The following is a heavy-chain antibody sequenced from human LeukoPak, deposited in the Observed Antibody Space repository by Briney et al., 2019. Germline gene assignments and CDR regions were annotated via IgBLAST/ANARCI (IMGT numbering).Heavy chain of an antibody. Sequence: GGSLRLSCAASGFTFSSYSMNWVRQAPGKGLEWVSSISSSSSYIYYADSVKGRFTISRDNAKNSLCLQMNSLRAEDTAVYYCASLLGYCSSTSCSTAYYYYYMDVWGKGTTVTVSS. CDR1: GFTFSSYS. V-gene: IGHV3-21*01. CDR2: ISSSSSYI. J-gene: IGHJ6*03. CDR3: ASLLGYCSSTSCSTAYYYYYMDV. D-gene: IGHD2-2*01.